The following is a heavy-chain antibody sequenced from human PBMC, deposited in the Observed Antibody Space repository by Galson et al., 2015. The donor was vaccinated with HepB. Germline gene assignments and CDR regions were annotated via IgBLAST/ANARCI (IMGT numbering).Heavy chain of an antibody. D-gene: IGHD3-3*01. V-gene: IGHV3-23*01. CDR3: AKCLITIFGVVINDAFDI. CDR1: GFTFSSYA. CDR2: ISGSGGST. J-gene: IGHJ3*02. Sequence: SLRLSCAASGFTFSSYAMSWVRQAPGKGLEWVSAISGSGGSTYYADSVKGRFTISRDNSKNTLYLQMNSLRAEDTAVYYCAKCLITIFGVVINDAFDIWGQGTMVTVSS.